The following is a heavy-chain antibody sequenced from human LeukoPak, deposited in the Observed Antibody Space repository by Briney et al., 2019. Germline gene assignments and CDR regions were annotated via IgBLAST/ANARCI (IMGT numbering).Heavy chain of an antibody. D-gene: IGHD3-16*01. V-gene: IGHV3-53*01. CDR1: GFTVSSNY. Sequence: GGSLRLSCAASGFTVSSNYMSWVRQAPGKGLEWVSVIYSGGSTYYADSVKGRFTISRDNSKSTLYLQMNSLRAEDTAVYYCARALGGYYGMDVWGQGTTVTVSS. CDR2: IYSGGST. CDR3: ARALGGYYGMDV. J-gene: IGHJ6*02.